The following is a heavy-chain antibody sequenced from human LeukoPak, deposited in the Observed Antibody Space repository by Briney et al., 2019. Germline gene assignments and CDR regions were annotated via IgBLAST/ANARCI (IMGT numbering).Heavy chain of an antibody. J-gene: IGHJ5*02. D-gene: IGHD6-13*01. CDR3: ARDQLAEDWFDP. CDR1: GYTFTSYG. V-gene: IGHV1-18*01. CDR2: ISAYNGNT. Sequence: SVKVSCKASGYTFTSYGISWVRHAPAQGLERMGWISAYNGNTTYAQKLHGRVTMTTDTSTRTGYMELRSRRSDYTAVYYCARDQLAEDWFDPWGQGTLVTVFS.